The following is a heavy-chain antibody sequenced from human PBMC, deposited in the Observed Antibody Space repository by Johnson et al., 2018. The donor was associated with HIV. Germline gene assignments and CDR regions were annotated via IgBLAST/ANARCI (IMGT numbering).Heavy chain of an antibody. CDR2: IGTAGDT. Sequence: VQLVESGGGLIQPGGSLRLSCAASGFTFSSYDMHWVRQATGKGLEWVSAIGTAGDTYYPGSVKGRFTISREKAKNSLYLQMNSLSAEDTAVYYCARAHPRAEDAFDIWGQGTMVTVSS. CDR1: GFTFSSYD. V-gene: IGHV3-13*01. CDR3: ARAHPRAEDAFDI. J-gene: IGHJ3*02.